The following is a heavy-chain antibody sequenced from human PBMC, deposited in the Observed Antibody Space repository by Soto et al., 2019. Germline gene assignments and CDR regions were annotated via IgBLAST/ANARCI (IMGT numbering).Heavy chain of an antibody. D-gene: IGHD1-26*01. CDR2: IIPLFGTA. Sequence: QVQLVQSGADVKKPGSSVKVSCQASGVTFSSETLGWVRQAPGQGLEWVGGIIPLFGTASYAQKFQGRVTITADESTSTVYMELSSLRSDDTAVYYCAKDRRADWESYYYYAMDVWGQGTTVTVSS. CDR3: AKDRRADWESYYYYAMDV. V-gene: IGHV1-69*01. J-gene: IGHJ6*02. CDR1: GVTFSSET.